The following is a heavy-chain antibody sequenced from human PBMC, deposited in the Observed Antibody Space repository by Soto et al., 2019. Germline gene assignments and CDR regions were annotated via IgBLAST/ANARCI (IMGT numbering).Heavy chain of an antibody. CDR1: GFTFNTYG. J-gene: IGHJ4*02. CDR2: ISYDGSNK. V-gene: IGHV3-30*18. D-gene: IGHD5-18*01. CDR3: AKDIVRYTYGACDY. Sequence: QVQLVESGGAVVQPGRSLRLSCAASGFTFNTYGMYWVRQAPGKGLEWVAAISYDGSNKYHADSVKGRFTISRDNSKNTLYLQMDSLRVEDTAVYYYAKDIVRYTYGACDYWGQGALVTVSS.